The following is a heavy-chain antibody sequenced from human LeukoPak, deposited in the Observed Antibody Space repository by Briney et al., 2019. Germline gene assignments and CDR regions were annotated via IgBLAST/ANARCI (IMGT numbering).Heavy chain of an antibody. CDR2: INSDGRSI. V-gene: IGHV3-74*01. CDR3: ASDPYYYGSGSPEY. D-gene: IGHD3-10*01. J-gene: IGHJ4*02. Sequence: PGGSLRLSCAASGFTFSSYWMHWVRQAPGKGLVWVSRINSDGRSISYADSVKGRFTISRDNAKNTLYLQMNSLRVEDTAVYYCASDPYYYGSGSPEYWGQGTLVTVSS. CDR1: GFTFSSYW.